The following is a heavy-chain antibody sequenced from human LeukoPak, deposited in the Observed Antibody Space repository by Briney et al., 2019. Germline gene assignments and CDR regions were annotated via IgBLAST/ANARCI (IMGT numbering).Heavy chain of an antibody. V-gene: IGHV5-51*01. J-gene: IGHJ4*02. CDR2: IYPDDSDI. D-gene: IGHD3-10*01. Sequence: GESLKISCKDSGYRFTNYWIGWVRQMPGKGLEWMGIIYPDDSDIRYSPSFQGQVTIAADKSISTAYLQWSSLKASDTAMYYCARQTLGVRGAEWDYWGQGTLVTVSS. CDR1: GYRFTNYW. CDR3: ARQTLGVRGAEWDY.